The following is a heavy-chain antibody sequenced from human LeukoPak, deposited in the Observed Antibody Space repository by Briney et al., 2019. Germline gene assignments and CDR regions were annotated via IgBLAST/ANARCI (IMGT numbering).Heavy chain of an antibody. CDR2: INHSGST. V-gene: IGHV4-34*01. CDR3: ARGLQH. CDR1: GGSFSGYY. Sequence: SETLSLACAVYGGSFSGYYWSWIRQPPGKGLEWIGEINHSGSTNYNPSLKSRVTISVDTSKNQFSLKLSSVTAADTAVYYCARGLQHWGQGTLVTVSS. J-gene: IGHJ4*02.